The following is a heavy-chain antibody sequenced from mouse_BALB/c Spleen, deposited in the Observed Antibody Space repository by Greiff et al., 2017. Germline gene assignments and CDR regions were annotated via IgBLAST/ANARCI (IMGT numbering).Heavy chain of an antibody. D-gene: IGHD1-1*01. CDR1: GYTFTSYV. Sequence: VQLQQSGPELVKPGASVKMSCKASGYTFTSYVMHWVKQKPGQGLEWIGYINPYNDGTKYNEKFKGKATLTSDKSSSTAYMELSSLTSEDSAVYYCARGYGSSYGYFDVWGAGTTVTVSS. V-gene: IGHV1-14*01. CDR2: INPYNDGT. CDR3: ARGYGSSYGYFDV. J-gene: IGHJ1*01.